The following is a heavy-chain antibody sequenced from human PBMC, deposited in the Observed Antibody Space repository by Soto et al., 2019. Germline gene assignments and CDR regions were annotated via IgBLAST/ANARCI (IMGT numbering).Heavy chain of an antibody. D-gene: IGHD6-6*01. CDR1: GYTFTSYY. Sequence: GASVKVSCKASGYTFTSYYMHWVRQAPGQGLEWMGIINPSGGSTSYAQKFQGRDTMTRDTSTSTVYMELSSLRSEDTAVYYCARVTIAARPSDAFDIWGQGTMVTVSS. CDR3: ARVTIAARPSDAFDI. CDR2: INPSGGST. J-gene: IGHJ3*02. V-gene: IGHV1-46*01.